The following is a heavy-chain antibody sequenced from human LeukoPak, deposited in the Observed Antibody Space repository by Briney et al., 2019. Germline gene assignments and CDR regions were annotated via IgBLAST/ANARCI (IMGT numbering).Heavy chain of an antibody. CDR2: IIPIFGTA. V-gene: IGHV1-69*01. Sequence: SVKVSCKASGGTFSSYAISWVRQAPGQGLEWMGGIIPIFGTANYAQKFQGRVTITADESTSTAYMELSSLRSEDTAVYYCARDTRYSSGWYVPRFDYWGQGTLVTVSS. CDR1: GGTFSSYA. J-gene: IGHJ4*02. D-gene: IGHD6-19*01. CDR3: ARDTRYSSGWYVPRFDY.